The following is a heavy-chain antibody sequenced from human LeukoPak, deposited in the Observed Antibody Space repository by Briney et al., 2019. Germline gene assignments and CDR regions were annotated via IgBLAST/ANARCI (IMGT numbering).Heavy chain of an antibody. CDR2: VFYTGTT. D-gene: IGHD4-17*01. J-gene: IGHJ4*02. Sequence: SETLSLTCTVSGDSISGYYWNWIRQPPGKGLEWIGHVFYTGTTKYHPSLKSRIAISVDTSSNQFSLKLRSVTTADTAVYYCARGITVTTTSDHLDFLGQGILVTVPS. CDR1: GDSISGYY. V-gene: IGHV4-59*01. CDR3: ARGITVTTTSDHLDF.